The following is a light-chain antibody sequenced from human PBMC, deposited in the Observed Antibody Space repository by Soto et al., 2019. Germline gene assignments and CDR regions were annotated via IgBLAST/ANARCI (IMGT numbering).Light chain of an antibody. Sequence: QTVVTQEPSFSVSPGGKVTLTCGLSSGSVSPSYYPSWYQQTPCQAPRTLIYSTNTRSSGVPDRFSGSILGNKAALTITGAQADDESDYFCVLYMGSGISVFGGGTKLTVL. CDR2: STN. J-gene: IGLJ3*02. CDR3: VLYMGSGISV. CDR1: SGSVSPSYY. V-gene: IGLV8-61*01.